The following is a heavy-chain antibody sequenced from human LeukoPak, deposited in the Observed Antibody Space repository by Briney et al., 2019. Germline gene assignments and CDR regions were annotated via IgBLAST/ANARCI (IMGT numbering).Heavy chain of an antibody. CDR3: ARGYDSSGYLYGY. Sequence: SETLSLTCTVSGGSISSYYLSWIRQPPGKGLEWIGYIYYSGSTNYNPSLKSRVTISVDTSKNQFSLKLSSVTAADTAVYYCARGYDSSGYLYGYWGQGTLVTVSS. V-gene: IGHV4-59*01. J-gene: IGHJ4*02. D-gene: IGHD3-22*01. CDR2: IYYSGST. CDR1: GGSISSYY.